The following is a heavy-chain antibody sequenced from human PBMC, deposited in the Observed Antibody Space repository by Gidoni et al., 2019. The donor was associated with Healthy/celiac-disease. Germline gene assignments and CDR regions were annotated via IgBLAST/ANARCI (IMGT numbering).Heavy chain of an antibody. CDR3: ARGGLLWFGESTFQRSYYMDV. CDR1: GGTFSCSA. J-gene: IGHJ6*03. D-gene: IGHD3-10*01. CDR2: LIPIFGTS. Sequence: QLQLVQSGAVVKKPGSSATSSCQASGGTFSCSAISWVRQAPGHGLEWMGGLIPIFGTSNYAQKFQGRVTMTADESTSTADMELSSLRSEDTAVYYCARGGLLWFGESTFQRSYYMDVWGKGTTVTVSS. V-gene: IGHV1-69*12.